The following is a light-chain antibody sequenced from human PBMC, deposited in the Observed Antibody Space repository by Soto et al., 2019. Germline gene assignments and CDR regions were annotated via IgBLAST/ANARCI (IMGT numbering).Light chain of an antibody. J-gene: IGKJ4*01. Sequence: EIVLTQSPGTLSLSPGERATLSCRASESVSDNYLAWYQQRSGQAPRLVIYGASSRASAVPDRFSGSGSGADFTLTISRLEPEEFAVYYCHQYGSAPLTFGGGTKVEIK. V-gene: IGKV3-20*01. CDR3: HQYGSAPLT. CDR2: GAS. CDR1: ESVSDNY.